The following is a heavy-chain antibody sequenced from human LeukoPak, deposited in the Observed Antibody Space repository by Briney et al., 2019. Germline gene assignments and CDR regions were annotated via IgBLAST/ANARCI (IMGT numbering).Heavy chain of an antibody. Sequence: SETLSLTCAVYGGSFSGYYWSWIRQPPGKGLEWIGEINHSGSTNYNPSLKSRVTISVDTSKNQFSLKLSSVTAADTAVYYCASAEQWLSNWFDPWGQGTLVTVSS. D-gene: IGHD6-19*01. J-gene: IGHJ5*02. V-gene: IGHV4-34*01. CDR2: INHSGST. CDR1: GGSFSGYY. CDR3: ASAEQWLSNWFDP.